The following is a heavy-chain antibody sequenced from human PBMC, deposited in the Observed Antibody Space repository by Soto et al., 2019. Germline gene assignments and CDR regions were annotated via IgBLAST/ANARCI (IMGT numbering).Heavy chain of an antibody. D-gene: IGHD3-22*01. CDR1: GYSFTSYW. V-gene: IGHV5-10-1*01. Sequence: HGESLKISCKGSGYSFTSYWISWVRQMPGKGLEWMGRIDPSDSYTNYSPSFQGHVTISADKSISTAYLQWSSLRASDTAMYYCARTTYNYDSSGPDALDSWGQGTLVTVSS. CDR2: IDPSDSYT. CDR3: ARTTYNYDSSGPDALDS. J-gene: IGHJ3*02.